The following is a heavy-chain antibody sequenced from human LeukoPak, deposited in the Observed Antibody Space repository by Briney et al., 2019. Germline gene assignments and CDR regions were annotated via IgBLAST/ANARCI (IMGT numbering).Heavy chain of an antibody. CDR2: ISSSSSYI. V-gene: IGHV3-21*01. Sequence: RPGGSLRLSCAASGFTFSSYSMNWVRQAPGKGLEWVSSISSSSSYIYYADSVKGRFTISRDNSKNTLYVQMNSLRAEDTAVYYCAKDSGGCSYDTFDYGGQGTLVTVSS. CDR1: GFTFSSYS. D-gene: IGHD5-18*01. J-gene: IGHJ4*02. CDR3: AKDSGGCSYDTFDY.